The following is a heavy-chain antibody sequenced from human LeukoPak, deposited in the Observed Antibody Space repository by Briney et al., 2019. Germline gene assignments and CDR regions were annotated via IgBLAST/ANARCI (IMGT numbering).Heavy chain of an antibody. J-gene: IGHJ4*02. Sequence: GRSLRLSCAASVVTLSSYWMRSVRQTPGEGVGCVSRINSDVSSTSYADSVKARFTISRHNAKNTLYLKMNSLRAEDTAVYYCVWGYSYGPSDYWGQGTLVTVSS. CDR1: VVTLSSYW. CDR3: VWGYSYGPSDY. CDR2: INSDVSST. V-gene: IGHV3-74*01. D-gene: IGHD5-18*01.